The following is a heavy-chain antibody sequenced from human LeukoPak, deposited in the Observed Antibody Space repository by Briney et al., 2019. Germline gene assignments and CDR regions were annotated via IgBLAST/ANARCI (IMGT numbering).Heavy chain of an antibody. V-gene: IGHV3-74*01. CDR3: ARVITYIDS. CDR2: IRFDGGET. J-gene: IGHJ5*01. D-gene: IGHD3-16*01. Sequence: TGGSLRLSCEASGFTFSSYWMHWVRQAPGKGLVGVSRIRFDGGETNYADSVKGRFTISRDNAKNTLYLQMNSLRAEDTAVYYCARVITYIDSWGQGTLVTASS. CDR1: GFTFSSYW.